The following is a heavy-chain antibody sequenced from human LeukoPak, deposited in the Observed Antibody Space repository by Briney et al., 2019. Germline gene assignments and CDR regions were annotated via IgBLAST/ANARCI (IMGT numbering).Heavy chain of an antibody. D-gene: IGHD6-19*01. CDR1: GFTFSSYG. V-gene: IGHV3-33*01. J-gene: IGHJ4*02. CDR2: MWYDGSNK. Sequence: GGSLRLSCAASGFTFSSYGMHWVRQAPGKGLEWVAVMWYDGSNKYYADSVKGRFTISRDNSKNTLSLQTNSLRVEDTAVYYCARDVSSSGSYWGQGTLVIVSS. CDR3: ARDVSSSGSY.